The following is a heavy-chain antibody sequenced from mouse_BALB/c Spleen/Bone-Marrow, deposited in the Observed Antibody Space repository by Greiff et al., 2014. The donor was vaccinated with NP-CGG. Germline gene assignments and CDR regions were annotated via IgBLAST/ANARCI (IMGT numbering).Heavy chain of an antibody. V-gene: IGHV3-2*02. D-gene: IGHD1-2*01. CDR2: ISYSGST. CDR1: GYSITNVYA. Sequence: EVKLEESGPGLVKPSQSLSLTCTVTGYSITNVYAWNWIRQFPGNKLEWLGYISYSGSTSYIPSLKSRISITRDTSKNQFFLQLSSVTTEDTATDYCARGHYYGYGYFDVWGAGTTVTVSS. J-gene: IGHJ1*01. CDR3: ARGHYYGYGYFDV.